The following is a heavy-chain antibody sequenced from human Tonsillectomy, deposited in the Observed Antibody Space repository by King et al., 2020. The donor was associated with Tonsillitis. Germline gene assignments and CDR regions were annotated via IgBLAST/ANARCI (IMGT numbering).Heavy chain of an antibody. Sequence: VQLVESGGGLVQPGGSLRLSCAASGFTFSSYEMNWVRQAPGKGLEWVSYISSSGSTIYYADSVKGRFTISRDNAKNSLYLQMNSLRAVATAVYYCAREGIDYYYSSGYYRVDGFDIWGQGTMVTVSS. CDR1: GFTFSSYE. D-gene: IGHD3-22*01. CDR3: AREGIDYYYSSGYYRVDGFDI. CDR2: ISSSGSTI. V-gene: IGHV3-48*03. J-gene: IGHJ3*02.